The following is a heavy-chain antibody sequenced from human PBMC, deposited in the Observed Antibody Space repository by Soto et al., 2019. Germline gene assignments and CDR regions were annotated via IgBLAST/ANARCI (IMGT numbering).Heavy chain of an antibody. CDR1: GYTLTELS. D-gene: IGHD6-19*01. CDR3: ATVNLNRGQWLVIDY. J-gene: IGHJ4*02. Sequence: GASVKVSCKVSGYTLTELSMHWVRQAPGKGLEWMGGFDPEDGETIYAQKFQGRVTMTEDTSTDTAYMELSSLRSEDTAVYYCATVNLNRGQWLVIDYWGQGTLVTVSS. V-gene: IGHV1-24*01. CDR2: FDPEDGET.